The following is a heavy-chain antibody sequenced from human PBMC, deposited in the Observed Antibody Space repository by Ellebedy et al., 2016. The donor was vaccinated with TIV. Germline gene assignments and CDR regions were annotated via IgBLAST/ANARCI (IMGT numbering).Heavy chain of an antibody. CDR2: INHSGST. D-gene: IGHD6-13*01. CDR1: GGSFSGYY. Sequence: SETLSLTCAVYGGSFSGYYWSWIRQPPGKGLEWIGEINHSGSTNYNPSLKSRVTVSVDTSKNQFSLKLSSVTAADTAVYYCARGLAAAGTRDYWGQGTLVTVSS. V-gene: IGHV4-34*01. CDR3: ARGLAAAGTRDY. J-gene: IGHJ4*02.